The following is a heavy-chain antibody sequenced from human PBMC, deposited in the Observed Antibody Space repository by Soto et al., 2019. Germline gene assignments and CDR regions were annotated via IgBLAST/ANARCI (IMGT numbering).Heavy chain of an antibody. D-gene: IGHD6-19*01. J-gene: IGHJ4*02. CDR2: ISGSGGST. V-gene: IGHV3-23*01. CDR3: ARTTSYSSGWYYFDY. Sequence: GGSLRLSCAASGFTFGSYAMSWVRQAPGKGLEWVSAISGSGGSTYYADSVKGRFTISRDNSKNTLYLQMNSLRAEDTAVYYCARTTSYSSGWYYFDYWGQGTLVTVSS. CDR1: GFTFGSYA.